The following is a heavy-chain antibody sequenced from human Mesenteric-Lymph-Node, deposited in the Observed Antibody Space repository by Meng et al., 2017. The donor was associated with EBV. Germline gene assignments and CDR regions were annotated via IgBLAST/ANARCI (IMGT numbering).Heavy chain of an antibody. CDR2: INPNSGGT. CDR3: VRDHRTLTGSLDP. CDR1: GGTFSSYA. V-gene: IGHV1-2*06. J-gene: IGHJ5*02. Sequence: QVQLVQSGAEVKKPGSSVKVSCKASGGTFSSYAISWVRQAPGQGLEWMGRINPNSGGTNYAEKFQDRVTMTRDTSISTVYMELSGLRSDDTAVYYCVRDHRTLTGSLDPWGQGTLVTVSS. D-gene: IGHD3-9*01.